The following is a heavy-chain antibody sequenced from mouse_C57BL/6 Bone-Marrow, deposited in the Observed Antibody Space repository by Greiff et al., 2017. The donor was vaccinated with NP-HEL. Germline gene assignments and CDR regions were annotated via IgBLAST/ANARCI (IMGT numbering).Heavy chain of an antibody. CDR3: ARGLYYYGPPWFAY. J-gene: IGHJ3*01. Sequence: EVNVVESGGGLVKPGGSLKLSCAASGFTFSSYAMSWVRQTPEKRLEWVATISDGGSYTYYPDNVKGRFTISRDNAKNNLYLQMSHLKSEDTAMYYCARGLYYYGPPWFAYWGQGTLVTVSA. D-gene: IGHD1-1*01. CDR1: GFTFSSYA. V-gene: IGHV5-4*03. CDR2: ISDGGSYT.